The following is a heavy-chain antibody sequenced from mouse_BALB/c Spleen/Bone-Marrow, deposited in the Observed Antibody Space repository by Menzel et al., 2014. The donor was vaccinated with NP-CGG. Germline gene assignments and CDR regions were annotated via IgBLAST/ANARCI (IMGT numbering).Heavy chain of an antibody. V-gene: IGHV14-3*02. CDR3: ALLLRYYAMDY. Sequence: EVQLQQSGAELVKPGASVKLSCTASGFNIKDTYMHWVKQRPEQGLEWIGRIDPANGNTKYDPKFQGKATITADTSPNTAYLQLSSLTSEDTAVYYCALLLRYYAMDYWGQGTSVTVSS. CDR2: IDPANGNT. CDR1: GFNIKDTY. J-gene: IGHJ4*01. D-gene: IGHD1-1*01.